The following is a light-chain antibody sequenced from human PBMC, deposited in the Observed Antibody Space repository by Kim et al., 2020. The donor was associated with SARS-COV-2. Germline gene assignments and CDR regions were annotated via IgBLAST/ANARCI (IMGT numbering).Light chain of an antibody. J-gene: IGKJ1*01. V-gene: IGKV4-1*01. CDR2: WAS. CDR3: HQYYSAFWT. Sequence: ATINCKSSQSLLDRSDNRTYLTWYQQKPGQSPKVVISWASTRESGVPDRFSGSGSGTDFTLTISSLQAEDVAVYYCHQYYSAFWTFGQGTKVDIK. CDR1: QSLLDRSDNRTY.